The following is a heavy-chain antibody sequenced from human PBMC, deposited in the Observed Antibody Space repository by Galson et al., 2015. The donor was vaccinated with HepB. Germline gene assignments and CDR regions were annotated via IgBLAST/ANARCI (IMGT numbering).Heavy chain of an antibody. J-gene: IGHJ4*02. V-gene: IGHV3-74*01. D-gene: IGHD6-19*01. CDR2: INNDGSST. Sequence: SLRLSCAASAFTFSNYWMHWVRQAPGKGLVWVSRINNDGSSTTYADSVKARFTISRDNAKNTLYLEMNSLRAEDTAVYYCARSRVERAVAGTFDHWGQGTLVTVSS. CDR1: AFTFSNYW. CDR3: ARSRVERAVAGTFDH.